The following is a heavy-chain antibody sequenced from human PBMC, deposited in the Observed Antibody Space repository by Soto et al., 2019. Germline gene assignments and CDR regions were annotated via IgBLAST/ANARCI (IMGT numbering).Heavy chain of an antibody. V-gene: IGHV3-30*03. CDR3: ARDFIAASYYYYMGV. CDR1: GFIFSSYS. CDR2: ISYDGSNE. Sequence: VQLVESGGGLVKPGESLRRSCAASGFIFSSYSMNWVRQAPGKGLGWVAIISYDGSNEYYADSVKGRGTISRDNAKNPIYLQMSSLRAEDTAVYYCARDFIAASYYYYMGVWGKGTTVTVSS. J-gene: IGHJ6*03. D-gene: IGHD6-13*01.